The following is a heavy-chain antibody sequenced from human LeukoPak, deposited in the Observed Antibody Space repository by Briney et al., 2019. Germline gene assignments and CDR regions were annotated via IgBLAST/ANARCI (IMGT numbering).Heavy chain of an antibody. Sequence: GGSLRLSCAASGFTFSSFGMHWVRQAPGEGLEWVAYIGYTGTDTYYADSVKGRFTISRDNSKNTVHLQVNSLRAADTALYSCARDLTERKYYIAYWGQGTLVTISS. CDR3: ARDLTERKYYIAY. CDR1: GFTFSSFG. D-gene: IGHD2-8*02. V-gene: IGHV3-30*02. CDR2: IGYTGTDT. J-gene: IGHJ4*02.